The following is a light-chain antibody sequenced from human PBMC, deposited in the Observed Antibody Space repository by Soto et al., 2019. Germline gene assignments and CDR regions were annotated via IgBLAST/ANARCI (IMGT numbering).Light chain of an antibody. J-gene: IGLJ3*02. Sequence: QPVLTQSPSASASLGASVNLTCTLSSDHSSYSIAWHQQQPEKGPRFLMKLNYHGSHIEGAGNPDRFSGSSSGAERYLTGSSLQSEDDADYYCQTWNTGIRVFGGGTKLTVL. V-gene: IGLV4-69*01. CDR1: SDHSSYS. CDR3: QTWNTGIRV. CDR2: LNYHGSH.